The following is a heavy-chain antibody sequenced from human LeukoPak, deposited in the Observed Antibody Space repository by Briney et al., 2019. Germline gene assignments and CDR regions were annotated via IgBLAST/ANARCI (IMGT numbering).Heavy chain of an antibody. CDR1: GFTFSSYS. CDR2: ISSSSGTT. J-gene: IGHJ4*02. V-gene: IGHV3-48*02. CDR3: AGYVWFGSSQRFDY. D-gene: IGHD3-10*01. Sequence: PGGSLRLSCAASGFTFSSYSMNWVRQAPGKGLEWVSYISSSSGTTYYADSVKGRFTISRDNAKNSLYLQMNSLRDEDTAVYYCAGYVWFGSSQRFDYWGQGTLVTVSS.